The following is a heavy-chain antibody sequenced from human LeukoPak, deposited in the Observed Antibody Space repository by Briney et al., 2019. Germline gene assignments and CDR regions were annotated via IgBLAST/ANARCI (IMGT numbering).Heavy chain of an antibody. CDR3: ANFYYGSGSYRSGFYY. CDR1: RFTFSSYA. J-gene: IGHJ4*02. D-gene: IGHD3-10*01. CDR2: ISGSVGST. Sequence: GGSLRLSCAPSRFTFSSYAMRWVRQAPGEGLGWGSAISGSVGSTYYAESVKGRFTISRDNSKNTLYLQMNSLKAEDTAVYYCANFYYGSGSYRSGFYYWRQGTLITVSS. V-gene: IGHV3-23*01.